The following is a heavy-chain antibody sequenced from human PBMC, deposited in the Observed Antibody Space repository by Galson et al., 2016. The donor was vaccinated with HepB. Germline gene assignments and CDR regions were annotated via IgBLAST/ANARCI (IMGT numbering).Heavy chain of an antibody. CDR2: VHHSGNT. CDR1: GVSISSGEW. J-gene: IGHJ6*02. Sequence: SETLSLTCAVSGVSISSGEWCSWVRQSPGKGLEWVGEVHHSGNTKYNASLKSRVSMSVDKSKNQLSLKLSSVTAADTAVYFCARLSYFAMDVWGRGTTVTVSS. CDR3: ARLSYFAMDV. D-gene: IGHD6-25*01. V-gene: IGHV4-4*02.